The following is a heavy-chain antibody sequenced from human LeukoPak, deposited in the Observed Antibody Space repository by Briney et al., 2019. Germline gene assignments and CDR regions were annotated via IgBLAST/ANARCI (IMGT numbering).Heavy chain of an antibody. V-gene: IGHV1-2*02. CDR3: ARGRYYGSGDDG. D-gene: IGHD3-10*01. Sequence: GASVKVSCKASGYTFTGYYMHWVRQAPGQGLEWMGWINPNSGGTNYAQKFQGRVTMTRNTSISTAYMELSSLRSEDTAVYYCARGRYYGSGDDGWGQGTLVTVSS. CDR2: INPNSGGT. CDR1: GYTFTGYY. J-gene: IGHJ4*02.